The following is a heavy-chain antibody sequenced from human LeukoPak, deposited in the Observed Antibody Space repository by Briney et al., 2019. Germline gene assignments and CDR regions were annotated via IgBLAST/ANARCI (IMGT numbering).Heavy chain of an antibody. CDR3: AKDRIASPPQGRFDP. CDR1: GFTFSSYS. Sequence: GGSLRLSCAASGFTFSSYSMNWVRQAPGKGLEWVSAISGSGDSTYYADSVKGRFTISRDNSQNTLYLQMNSLGAEDTAIYYCAKDRIASPPQGRFDPWGQGTLVTVSS. D-gene: IGHD6-6*01. V-gene: IGHV3-23*01. CDR2: ISGSGDST. J-gene: IGHJ5*02.